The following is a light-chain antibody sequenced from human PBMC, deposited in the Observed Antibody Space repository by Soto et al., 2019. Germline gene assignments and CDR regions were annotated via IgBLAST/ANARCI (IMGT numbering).Light chain of an antibody. V-gene: IGKV3-20*01. Sequence: EIVLTQSPGTLSLSPGERATLSCRASQRVGSSYLAWYQQKPGQAPRLLIYGASTRANGIPDRFSGSGSRTYFTLTITRLESEYFAVSYCQQYGCSPLTFGQGTQVEIK. CDR2: GAS. J-gene: IGKJ1*01. CDR1: QRVGSSY. CDR3: QQYGCSPLT.